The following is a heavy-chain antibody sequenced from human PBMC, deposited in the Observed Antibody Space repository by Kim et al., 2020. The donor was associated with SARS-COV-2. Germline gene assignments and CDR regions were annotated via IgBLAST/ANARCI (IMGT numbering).Heavy chain of an antibody. CDR2: ISGSSSHT. Sequence: GGSLRLSCAASGFTFSDSYMSWIRQAPGKGLEWLSYISGSSSHTNYADSVKGRFTISRDNAKKSLFLQMNSLRAEDTALYYCARDGKFCSACMDLWGQETKVTVSS. V-gene: IGHV3-11*06. D-gene: IGHD2-15*01. CDR3: ARDGKFCSACMDL. CDR1: GFTFSDSY. J-gene: IGHJ6*02.